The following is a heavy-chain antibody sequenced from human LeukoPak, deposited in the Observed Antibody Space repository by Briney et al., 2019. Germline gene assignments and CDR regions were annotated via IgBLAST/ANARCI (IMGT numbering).Heavy chain of an antibody. CDR3: AKKDSGNQEGAFDI. Sequence: PGGSLRLSCAASGFTFSSYAMSWVRQSPGKGLEWVSGIGGGGLSTYHADSVKGRFTISRDNSKNTLFLQMNSLRAEDTAVYYCAKKDSGNQEGAFDIWGQGTKVTVSS. J-gene: IGHJ3*02. D-gene: IGHD1-26*01. V-gene: IGHV3-23*01. CDR1: GFTFSSYA. CDR2: IGGGGLST.